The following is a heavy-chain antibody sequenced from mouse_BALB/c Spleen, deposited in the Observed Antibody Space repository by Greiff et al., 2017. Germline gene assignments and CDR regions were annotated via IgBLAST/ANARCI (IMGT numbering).Heavy chain of an antibody. V-gene: IGHV14-1*02. D-gene: IGHD2-10*02. Sequence: EVKLVESGAELVRPGALVKLSCKASGFNIKDYYMHWVKQRPEQGLEWIGWIDPENGNTIYDPKFQGKASITADTSSNTAYLQLSSLTSEDTAVYYCARKKYGNYGAMDYWGQGTSVTVSS. CDR2: IDPENGNT. J-gene: IGHJ4*01. CDR3: ARKKYGNYGAMDY. CDR1: GFNIKDYY.